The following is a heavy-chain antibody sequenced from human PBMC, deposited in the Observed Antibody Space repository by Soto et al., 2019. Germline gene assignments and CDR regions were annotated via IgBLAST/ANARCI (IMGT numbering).Heavy chain of an antibody. Sequence: EVQLVESGGGLVQPGGSLRLSCAASGFTFSDHYMDWVRQAPGKGLEWVGRSKNKADSYTTEYAASAKGRFTISSDGSENALYLPMLTLKPACTAVYYCPVWGSGNDFGAAWAQGILVSVSS. CDR3: PVWGSGNDFGAA. CDR1: GFTFSDHY. D-gene: IGHD3-10*01. J-gene: IGHJ1*01. CDR2: SKNKADSYTT. V-gene: IGHV3-72*01.